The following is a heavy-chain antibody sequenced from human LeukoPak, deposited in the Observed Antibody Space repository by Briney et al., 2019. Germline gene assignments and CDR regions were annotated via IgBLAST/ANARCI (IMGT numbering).Heavy chain of an antibody. J-gene: IGHJ4*02. CDR1: GGSISGSSSY. V-gene: IGHV4-39*07. Sequence: SSETLSLTCSVSGGSISGSSSYWGWIRQPPGKGLEWIGSIYYSGSTYDNPALKSRVTISVDTSKNQFSLKLSSVTAADTAVYYCATKALRSGYTYGFGNYWGQGTLVTVSS. D-gene: IGHD5-18*01. CDR2: IYYSGST. CDR3: ATKALRSGYTYGFGNY.